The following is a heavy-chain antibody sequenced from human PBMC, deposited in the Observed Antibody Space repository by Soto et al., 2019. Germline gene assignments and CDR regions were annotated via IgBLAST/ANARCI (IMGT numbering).Heavy chain of an antibody. J-gene: IGHJ6*02. D-gene: IGHD3-10*01. CDR1: SGSISSSNW. Sequence: PSETLSLTCAVSSGSISSSNWWSWVRQPPGKGLEWIGEIYHSGSTNYNPSLKSRVTISVDKSKNQFSLKLSSVTAADTAVYYCAREYYYGSGSYFNPISGYYYGMDVWGQGTTVTVSS. CDR3: AREYYYGSGSYFNPISGYYYGMDV. CDR2: IYHSGST. V-gene: IGHV4-4*02.